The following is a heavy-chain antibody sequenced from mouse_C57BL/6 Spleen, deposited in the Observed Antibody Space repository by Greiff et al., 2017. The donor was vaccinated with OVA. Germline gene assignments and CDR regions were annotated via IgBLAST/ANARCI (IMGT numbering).Heavy chain of an antibody. J-gene: IGHJ4*01. CDR1: GYTFTSYD. Sequence: QVQLQQSGPELVKPGASVKLSCKASGYTFTSYDINWVKQRPGQGLEWIGWIYPRDGSTKYNEKFKGKATLTVDTSSSTAYLELHSLTSEDSAVYYCARTYYYGSSYVLYAMDYWGQGTSVTVSS. D-gene: IGHD1-1*01. V-gene: IGHV1-85*01. CDR2: IYPRDGST. CDR3: ARTYYYGSSYVLYAMDY.